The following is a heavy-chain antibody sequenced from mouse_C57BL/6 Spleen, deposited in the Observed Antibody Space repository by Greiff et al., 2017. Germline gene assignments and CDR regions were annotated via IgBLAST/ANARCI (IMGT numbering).Heavy chain of an antibody. V-gene: IGHV1-64*01. CDR2: IHPNSGST. D-gene: IGHD2-5*01. CDR3: ARSNYYSNHYYGY. J-gene: IGHJ2*01. CDR1: GYTFTSYW. Sequence: QVQLQQPGAGLVKPGASVKLSCKASGYTFTSYWMHWVKQRPGQGLEWIGMIHPNSGSTNYNEKFKSKATLTVDKSSSTAYMQLSSLTSEDSAVYYCARSNYYSNHYYGYWGKGTTLSVAT.